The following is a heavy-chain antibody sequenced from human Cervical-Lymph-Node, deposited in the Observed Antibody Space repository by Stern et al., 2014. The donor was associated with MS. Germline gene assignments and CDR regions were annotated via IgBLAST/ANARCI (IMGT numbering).Heavy chain of an antibody. J-gene: IGHJ4*02. CDR1: GGSVGSGSYD. Sequence: QLQLQESGPGLVKPSQTLSLTCTVSGGSVGSGSYDWSWIRQPPGKGLEWIGRIYTTGSTYYNPSLKSRVSISIDTSKNQFSLKLTSVTAADTAVYYCARDKEDTNMAFRYFDNWGQGTLVTVSS. D-gene: IGHD5-18*01. V-gene: IGHV4-61*02. CDR3: ARDKEDTNMAFRYFDN. CDR2: IYTTGST.